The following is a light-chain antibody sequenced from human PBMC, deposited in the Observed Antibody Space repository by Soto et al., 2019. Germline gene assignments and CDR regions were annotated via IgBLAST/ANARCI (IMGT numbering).Light chain of an antibody. V-gene: IGLV2-14*01. CDR3: SSYTSSSTYV. Sequence: QSVLTQPASVSGSPGQSITISRTGTSSDVGGYNYVSWYQQHSGKAPKLMIYDVSNRPSGVSNRFSGSKSGNTASLTISGLQAEDEADYYCSSYTSSSTYVFGTGTKVTVL. CDR2: DVS. J-gene: IGLJ1*01. CDR1: SSDVGGYNY.